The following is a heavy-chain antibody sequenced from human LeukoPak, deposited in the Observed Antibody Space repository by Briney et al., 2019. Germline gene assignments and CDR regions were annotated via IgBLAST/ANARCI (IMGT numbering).Heavy chain of an antibody. D-gene: IGHD5-24*01. V-gene: IGHV3-48*03. CDR3: AREEGRGLQLRRLDY. J-gene: IGHJ4*02. Sequence: GTLRLSCAASGFTFSSYEMNWVGQAPGKGLEWVSYISSSGSTIYYADSVKGRFTISRDNAKNSPYLQMNSLRAEDTAVYYCAREEGRGLQLRRLDYRGQGTLVTVSS. CDR1: GFTFSSYE. CDR2: ISSSGSTI.